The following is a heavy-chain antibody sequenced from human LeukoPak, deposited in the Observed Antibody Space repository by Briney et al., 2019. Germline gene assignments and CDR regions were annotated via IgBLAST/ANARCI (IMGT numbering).Heavy chain of an antibody. CDR1: GGPFSGYY. V-gene: IGHV4-34*01. D-gene: IGHD1-14*01. CDR3: ARGEGGITADY. Sequence: PSETLSLTCAVYGGPFSGYYWSWIRQPPGKGLEWIGEINHSGSTNYNPSLKSRVIISVDTSKNQLSLKLSSVPAPDTAVYYCARGEGGITADYWGQGTLVTVSS. CDR2: INHSGST. J-gene: IGHJ4*02.